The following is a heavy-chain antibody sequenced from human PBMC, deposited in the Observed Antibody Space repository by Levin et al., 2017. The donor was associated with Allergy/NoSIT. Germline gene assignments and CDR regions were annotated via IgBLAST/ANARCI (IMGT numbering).Heavy chain of an antibody. CDR3: ARLVGAQYYFDY. V-gene: IGHV3-30*04. Sequence: GGSLRLSCAASGFTFSSYAMHWVRQAPGKGLEWVAVISYDGSNKYYADSVKGRFTISRDNSKNTLYLQMNSLRAEDTAVYYCARLVGAQYYFDYWGQGTLVTVSS. CDR2: ISYDGSNK. J-gene: IGHJ4*02. D-gene: IGHD1-26*01. CDR1: GFTFSSYA.